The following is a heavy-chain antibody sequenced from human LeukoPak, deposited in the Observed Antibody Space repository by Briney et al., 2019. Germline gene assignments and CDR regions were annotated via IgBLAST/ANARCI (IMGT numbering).Heavy chain of an antibody. Sequence: PSETLSLTCTVPGGSISSYYRSWIRQPPGKGLEWIGYIYYSGSTNYNPSLKSRVTISVETSKNQFSLKLSSVTAADTAVYYCAGTREYWSGSYYIAVGDYYYYGMDVWGQGTTVTVSS. CDR2: IYYSGST. J-gene: IGHJ6*02. CDR3: AGTREYWSGSYYIAVGDYYYYGMDV. V-gene: IGHV4-59*01. D-gene: IGHD3-10*01. CDR1: GGSISSYY.